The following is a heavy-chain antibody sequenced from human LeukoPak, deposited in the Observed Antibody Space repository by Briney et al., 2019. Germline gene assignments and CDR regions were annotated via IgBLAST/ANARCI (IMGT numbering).Heavy chain of an antibody. CDR2: ISSSGSTI. CDR1: GFTFSNYE. D-gene: IGHD3-22*01. Sequence: GGSLRLSCAASGFTFSNYEMNWVRQAPGKGLEWISYISSSGSTIYYADSVKGRFTISRDNAKNSLYLQMNSLRVDDTAVYYCARDFEERGYYLADFDYWGRGTLVTVSS. J-gene: IGHJ4*02. CDR3: ARDFEERGYYLADFDY. V-gene: IGHV3-48*03.